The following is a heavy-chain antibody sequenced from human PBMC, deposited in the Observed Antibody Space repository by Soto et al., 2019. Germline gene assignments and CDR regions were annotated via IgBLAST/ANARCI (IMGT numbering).Heavy chain of an antibody. CDR2: ISGSGGST. CDR3: ASRSRYSGSYPFDY. CDR1: GFTFSSYA. D-gene: IGHD1-26*01. J-gene: IGHJ4*02. V-gene: IGHV3-23*01. Sequence: GGSLRLSCAASGFTFSSYAMSWVRQAPGKGLEWVSAISGSGGSTYYADSVKGRFTISRDNSKNTLYLQMNSLRAEDTAVYYCASRSRYSGSYPFDYWGQGTLVTVSS.